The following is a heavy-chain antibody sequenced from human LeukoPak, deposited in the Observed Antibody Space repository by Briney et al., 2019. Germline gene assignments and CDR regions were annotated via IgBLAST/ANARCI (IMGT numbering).Heavy chain of an antibody. V-gene: IGHV3-48*03. Sequence: GGSLRLSCAASGFTFSSYEMNWVRQAPGKGLEWVSYISTSASTISYADSVKGRFTSSRDNAKNSLYLQMNSLRAEDTAVYYCARRGTSRSSYYFDYWGQGTLVTVSS. CDR1: GFTFSSYE. CDR3: ARRGTSRSSYYFDY. CDR2: ISTSASTI. J-gene: IGHJ4*02.